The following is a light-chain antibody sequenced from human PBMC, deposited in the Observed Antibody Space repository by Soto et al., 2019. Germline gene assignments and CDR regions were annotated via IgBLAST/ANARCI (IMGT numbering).Light chain of an antibody. CDR1: QSVSSN. CDR2: ATS. CDR3: QQYGSSPMT. Sequence: EIGMTQSPATLSVSPGERATLSCRASQSVSSNLAWYQQKPGQAPRLLIYATSTRATGIPARFSGSGSGTEFTLTISRLEPEDFAVYYCQQYGSSPMTFGQGTRLEIK. V-gene: IGKV3-15*01. J-gene: IGKJ5*01.